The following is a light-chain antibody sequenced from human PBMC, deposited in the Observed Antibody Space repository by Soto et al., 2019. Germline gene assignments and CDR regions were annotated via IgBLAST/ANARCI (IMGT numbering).Light chain of an antibody. V-gene: IGLV2-14*01. CDR3: SSYTSSSTPYV. J-gene: IGLJ1*01. CDR2: EVS. Sequence: QSALTQPASVSGSPGQSITISCTGTSSDVCGYNYVSWYQQHPGKAPKLMIYEVSTRPSGVSNRFSGSKSGNTASLTISGLQAEDEADYYCSSYTSSSTPYVFGTGTKVTVL. CDR1: SSDVCGYNY.